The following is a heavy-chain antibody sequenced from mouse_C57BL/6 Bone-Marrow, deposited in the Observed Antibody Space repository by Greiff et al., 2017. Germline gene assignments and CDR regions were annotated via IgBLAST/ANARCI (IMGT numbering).Heavy chain of an antibody. J-gene: IGHJ4*01. CDR2: IYPRSGNT. D-gene: IGHD1-1*01. V-gene: IGHV1-81*01. Sequence: QVQLQQSGAELARPGASVKLSCKASGYTFTSYGISWVKQRTGQGLEWIGEIYPRSGNTYYNEKFKGKATLTADKSSSTAYMELRSLTSEDSAVYFCARSGYYGSSLCYAMDYWGQGTSVTVSS. CDR1: GYTFTSYG. CDR3: ARSGYYGSSLCYAMDY.